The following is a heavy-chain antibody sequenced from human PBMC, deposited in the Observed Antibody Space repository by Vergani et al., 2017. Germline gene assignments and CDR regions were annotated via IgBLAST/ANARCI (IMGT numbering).Heavy chain of an antibody. CDR2: ISGTGDRT. CDR3: AKMTGDEYSNGMDV. V-gene: IGHV3-23*01. D-gene: IGHD3-9*01. Sequence: EVQLLESGGGLVQPGGSLRLSCAGSGFTLSNYAMSWVRQGPGTGLGWVSGISGTGDRTNYVDSVKGRFIISRDNSKNKLYLQMNSLRGEDTAVYYCAKMTGDEYSNGMDVWGQGTTVTVSS. CDR1: GFTLSNYA. J-gene: IGHJ6*02.